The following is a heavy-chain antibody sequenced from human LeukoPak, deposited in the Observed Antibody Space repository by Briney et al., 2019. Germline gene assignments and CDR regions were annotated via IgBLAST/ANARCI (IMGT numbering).Heavy chain of an antibody. J-gene: IGHJ4*02. CDR3: VRSRGYTYGFDY. D-gene: IGHD5-18*01. V-gene: IGHV4-59*01. CDR2: IYYSGST. CDR1: GGSISTYY. Sequence: SETLSLTCTVSGGSISTYYWNWIRQPPGKGLELIGYIYYSGSTNYNPSLKSRVTISVDTSRNQFSLRVSSVTAADTAVYYCVRSRGYTYGFDYWGQGTLVTVSS.